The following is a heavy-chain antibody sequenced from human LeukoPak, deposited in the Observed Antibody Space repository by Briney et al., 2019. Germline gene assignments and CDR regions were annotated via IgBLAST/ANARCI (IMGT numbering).Heavy chain of an antibody. V-gene: IGHV3-30*02. J-gene: IGHJ4*02. D-gene: IGHD6-13*01. Sequence: PGGSLRLSCAASGFTFSSYDIHWVRQAPGKGLEWVAFIRYDGSNKYYADSVRGRFTISRDNSKNSLYLQMNSLRAEDTAVYYCARDGSSWSTSSFDYWGQGTLVTVSS. CDR2: IRYDGSNK. CDR3: ARDGSSWSTSSFDY. CDR1: GFTFSSYD.